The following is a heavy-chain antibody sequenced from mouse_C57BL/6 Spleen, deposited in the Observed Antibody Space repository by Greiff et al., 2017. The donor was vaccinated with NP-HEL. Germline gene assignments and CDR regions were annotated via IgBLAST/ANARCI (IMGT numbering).Heavy chain of an antibody. CDR3: ARWGGNFAWFAY. J-gene: IGHJ3*01. CDR1: GYSFTSYY. V-gene: IGHV1-66*01. CDR2: IYPGSGNT. Sequence: VQLQQSGPELVKPGASVKISCKASGYSFTSYYIHWVKQRPGQGLEWIGWIYPGSGNTKYNEKFKGQATLTAYTSSSTAYMQLSSLTSEDSAVYYCARWGGNFAWFAYWGQGTLVTVSA. D-gene: IGHD2-1*01.